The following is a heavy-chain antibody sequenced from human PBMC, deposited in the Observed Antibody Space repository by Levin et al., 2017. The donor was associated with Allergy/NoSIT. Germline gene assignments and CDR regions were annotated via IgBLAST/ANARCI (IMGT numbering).Heavy chain of an antibody. Sequence: GESLKISCAASGFTFNNYAMSWVRQAPGKGLEWVSAIINSGVGTYYADSEKGRFTISRDNSKNTMYLQMNSLRAEDTAVYFCAKDAIRGSDQPYYFDYWGQGTLVTASS. D-gene: IGHD6-19*01. CDR2: IINSGVGT. J-gene: IGHJ4*02. CDR1: GFTFNNYA. V-gene: IGHV3-23*01. CDR3: AKDAIRGSDQPYYFDY.